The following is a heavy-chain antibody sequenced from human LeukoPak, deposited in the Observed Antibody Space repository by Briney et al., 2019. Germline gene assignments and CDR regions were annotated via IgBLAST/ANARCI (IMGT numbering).Heavy chain of an antibody. Sequence: SQTLSLTCTVSSGSISSGGYYWSWIRQHPGKGLEWIGYIYYSGSTYYNPSLKSRVTISVDTSKNQFSLKLSSVTAADTAVYYCARERPYYYGSGGIDYWGQGTLVTVSS. D-gene: IGHD3-10*01. CDR3: ARERPYYYGSGGIDY. CDR1: SGSISSGGYY. J-gene: IGHJ4*02. V-gene: IGHV4-31*03. CDR2: IYYSGST.